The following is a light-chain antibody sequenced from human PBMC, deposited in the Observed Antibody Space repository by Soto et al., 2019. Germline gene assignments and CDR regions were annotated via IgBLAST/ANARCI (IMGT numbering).Light chain of an antibody. CDR2: WAS. CDR1: QSVLHNSYNKNY. Sequence: DIVMTQSPDSLAVSLGEKATINCKSSQSVLHNSYNKNYLAWYQQKPRQPPRLLIYWASTRESGVPDRSRGSWSGRDFTLNISSLQTEDVAVYYAEHYYNIPLTFGQGTKVEIK. J-gene: IGKJ1*01. V-gene: IGKV4-1*01. CDR3: EHYYNIPLT.